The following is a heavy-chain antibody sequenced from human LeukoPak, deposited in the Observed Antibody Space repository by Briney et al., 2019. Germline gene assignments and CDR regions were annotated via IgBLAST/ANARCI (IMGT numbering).Heavy chain of an antibody. CDR3: AKDINTVTTRIDY. CDR1: GYTFTSYD. J-gene: IGHJ4*02. D-gene: IGHD4-17*01. V-gene: IGHV1-8*01. CDR2: MNPNSGNT. Sequence: GASVKVSCKASGYTFTSYDINWVRQATGQGLEWMGWMNPNSGNTGYAQKFQGRVTMTRNTSISTAYMELSSLRSEDTAVYYCAKDINTVTTRIDYWGQGTLVTVSS.